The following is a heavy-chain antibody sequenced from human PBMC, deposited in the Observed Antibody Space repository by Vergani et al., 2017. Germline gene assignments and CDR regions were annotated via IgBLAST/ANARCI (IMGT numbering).Heavy chain of an antibody. V-gene: IGHV1-69*02. CDR2: IIPILGIA. CDR1: GGTFSSYT. Sequence: QVQLVHSGAEVKKPGSSVKVSCKASGGTFSSYTISWVRQAPGQGLEWMGRIIPILGIANYAQKFQGRVTITADKSTSTAYMELSSLRSEDTAVHYCASIVVPSGMDVWGQGTTVTVSS. D-gene: IGHD2-2*01. CDR3: ASIVVPSGMDV. J-gene: IGHJ6*02.